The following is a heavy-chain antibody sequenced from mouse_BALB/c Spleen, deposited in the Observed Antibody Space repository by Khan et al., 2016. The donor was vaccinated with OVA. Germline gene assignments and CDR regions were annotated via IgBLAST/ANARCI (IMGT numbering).Heavy chain of an antibody. CDR2: INTHSGVP. CDR3: ARGGAAYYRNDGGAMDY. Sequence: QIQLVQSGPELKKPGETVRISCKASGYTFTNPGMQWVQKMPGKGLKWIGWINTHSGVPKYAEDFKGRFAFSLETSASTVYLQITNLKNEDTATYFCARGGAAYYRNDGGAMDYWGQGTSVTGSS. J-gene: IGHJ4*01. D-gene: IGHD2-14*01. CDR1: GYTFTNPG. V-gene: IGHV9-4*02.